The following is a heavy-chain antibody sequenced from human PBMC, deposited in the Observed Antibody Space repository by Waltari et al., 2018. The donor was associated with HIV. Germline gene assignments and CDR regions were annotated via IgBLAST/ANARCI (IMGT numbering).Heavy chain of an antibody. CDR1: GFQFNIYS. J-gene: IGHJ3*01. Sequence: EVQLVESGGGLVKPGGSLRLSCEASGFQFNIYSMNWFSRTPGQGLEWVSSINSDSNYIYYGDSVKGRFTISRDNTKKFLYLQMSSLRAEDTAVYYCTRDGPTRQDYYYDSSGYIFPPGFDVWGQGTLVTVSS. CDR3: TRDGPTRQDYYYDSSGYIFPPGFDV. D-gene: IGHD3-22*01. CDR2: INSDSNYI. V-gene: IGHV3-21*02.